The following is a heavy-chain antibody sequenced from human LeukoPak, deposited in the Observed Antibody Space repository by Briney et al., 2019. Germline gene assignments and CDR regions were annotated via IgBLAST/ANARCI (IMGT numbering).Heavy chain of an antibody. CDR3: ARVGARLGAFDI. CDR2: INSDGSRT. J-gene: IGHJ3*02. CDR1: GFTFSSYW. D-gene: IGHD6-25*01. V-gene: IGHV3-74*01. Sequence: GGSLRLSCAASGFTFSSYWMHWVRQAPGKGLVWVSRINSDGSRTAYADSVKGRFTISRDNAKNTLYLQMNSLRAEDTAVYYCARVGARLGAFDIWGQGTMVTVSS.